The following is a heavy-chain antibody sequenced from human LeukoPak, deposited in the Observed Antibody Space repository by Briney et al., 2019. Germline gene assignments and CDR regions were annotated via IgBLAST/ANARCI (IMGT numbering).Heavy chain of an antibody. J-gene: IGHJ3*02. D-gene: IGHD2-15*01. Sequence: SQTLSLTCTVSGGSISSGGYYWSWIRQHPGKGLEWIGYIYYSGSTYYNPSLKSRVTISVDTSKNQFSLKLSSVTAADTAVYYCARDTSTSSGRDGIWGQGTMVTVSS. CDR3: ARDTSTSSGRDGI. CDR1: GGSISSGGYY. V-gene: IGHV4-31*03. CDR2: IYYSGST.